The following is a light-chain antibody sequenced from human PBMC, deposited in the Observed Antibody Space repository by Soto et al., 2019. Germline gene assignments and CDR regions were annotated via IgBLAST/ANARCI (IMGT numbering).Light chain of an antibody. V-gene: IGKV1-33*01. CDR3: QQYDNLPWT. CDR1: QDISNY. CDR2: DAS. J-gene: IGKJ1*01. Sequence: DIQMTQSPSSLSASVGDRVTITCQASQDISNYLNWYQQKPGKAPKLLIYDASNLETGVPSRFSGRGSGTDFTLTISSLQPEDIATYYCQQYDNLPWTFGQGTKVEIK.